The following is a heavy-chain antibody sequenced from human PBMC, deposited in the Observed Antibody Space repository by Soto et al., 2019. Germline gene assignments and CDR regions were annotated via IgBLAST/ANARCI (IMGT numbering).Heavy chain of an antibody. CDR1: GGSINNYY. J-gene: IGHJ4*02. CDR2: IYYSGST. Sequence: QVQLQESGPGQVKPSETLSLTCTVSGGSINNYYWSWIRQPPGKGLEWIGYIYYSGSTNYNPSLKSRVTISVDTSKNQFSLKLSSVTAADTAVYYCARRYGGNFDYWGQGTLVTVSS. D-gene: IGHD1-26*01. CDR3: ARRYGGNFDY. V-gene: IGHV4-59*01.